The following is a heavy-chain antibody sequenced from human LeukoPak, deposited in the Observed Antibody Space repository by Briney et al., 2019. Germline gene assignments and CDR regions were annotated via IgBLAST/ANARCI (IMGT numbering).Heavy chain of an antibody. CDR2: IYITGST. V-gene: IGHV4-61*02. CDR3: ARDQRGYYYDSSWWFDP. D-gene: IGHD3-22*01. J-gene: IGHJ5*02. Sequence: PSQTLSLTCTVFGDSISSGSYFWSWIRQPAGKGLEWIGRIYITGSTSYNPSLKSRVSISLDTSKNQFSLKLSSVTAADTAVYYCARDQRGYYYDSSWWFDPWGQGTLVTVSS. CDR1: GDSISSGSYF.